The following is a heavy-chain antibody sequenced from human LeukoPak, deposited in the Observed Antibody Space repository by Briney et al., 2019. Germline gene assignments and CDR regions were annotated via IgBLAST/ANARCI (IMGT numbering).Heavy chain of an antibody. V-gene: IGHV3-23*01. D-gene: IGHD3-10*01. CDR1: GFTFSSYA. Sequence: GGSLRLSCGASGFTFSSYAMSWVRQAPGKGLEWVSVISGSGDNTHYADSVKGRFTISRDNSKNSLYLQMNSLRAEDTAVYYCAKVVWFGELLYLNAPYFDYWGQGTLVTVSS. J-gene: IGHJ4*02. CDR3: AKVVWFGELLYLNAPYFDY. CDR2: ISGSGDNT.